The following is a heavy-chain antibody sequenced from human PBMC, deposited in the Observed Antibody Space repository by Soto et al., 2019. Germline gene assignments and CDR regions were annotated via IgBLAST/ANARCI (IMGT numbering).Heavy chain of an antibody. V-gene: IGHV3-7*03. CDR2: IKQDGSEK. CDR1: GFTFSSYW. Sequence: GGSLRLSCAASGFTFSSYWMSWVRQAPGKGLEWVANIKQDGSEKYYVDSVKGRFTISRDNAKNSLYLQMNSLRAEDTAVYYCARDLRGYSGYDDAFDIWGQGTMVTVPS. CDR3: ARDLRGYSGYDDAFDI. D-gene: IGHD5-12*01. J-gene: IGHJ3*02.